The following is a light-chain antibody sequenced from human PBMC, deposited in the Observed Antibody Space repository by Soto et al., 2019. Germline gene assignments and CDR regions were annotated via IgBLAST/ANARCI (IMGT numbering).Light chain of an antibody. V-gene: IGLV1-40*01. CDR2: GNT. CDR3: QSYDSSLSSLV. CDR1: SSNIGAGYD. J-gene: IGLJ2*01. Sequence: QSVLTQPPSVSGAPGQRVTISCTGSSSNIGAGYDVHWYQQLPGAAPKLLIYGNTNRPSGVPDRFSGSKSGTSASLAITGLQAEDEADYYCQSYDSSLSSLVFAGGTKLTVL.